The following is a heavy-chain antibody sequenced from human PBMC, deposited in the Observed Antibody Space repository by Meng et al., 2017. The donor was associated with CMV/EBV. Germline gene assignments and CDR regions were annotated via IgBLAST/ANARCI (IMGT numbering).Heavy chain of an antibody. CDR2: INHSGST. J-gene: IGHJ4*02. Sequence: QVQLQQWGGGLLKPSETLSLTCAAYGGSFSGYYWSWIRQPPGKGLEWIGEINHSGSTNYNPSLKSRVTISVDTSKNQFSLKLSSVTAADTAVYYCARGSPYSSSWYFDYWGQGTLVTVSS. D-gene: IGHD6-6*01. CDR1: GGSFSGYY. CDR3: ARGSPYSSSWYFDY. V-gene: IGHV4-34*01.